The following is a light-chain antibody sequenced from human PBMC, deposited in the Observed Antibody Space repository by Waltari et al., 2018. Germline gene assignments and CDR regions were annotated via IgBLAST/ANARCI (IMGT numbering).Light chain of an antibody. J-gene: IGKJ1*01. V-gene: IGKV2-29*02. CDR3: MHAIQLPPT. CDR1: QRLLHTDGRTY. CDR2: ENS. Sequence: DVVITQTPFSLSVTAGQPASISCKSSQRLLHTDGRTYFYWFLQRPGQSPQPLLSENSTRLSGGSDMISGLGSGTDFTLHTSRVEAEDVGVYYRMHAIQLPPTLGQGTRVEIK.